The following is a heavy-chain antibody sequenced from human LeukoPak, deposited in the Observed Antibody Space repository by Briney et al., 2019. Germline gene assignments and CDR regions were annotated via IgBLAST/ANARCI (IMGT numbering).Heavy chain of an antibody. V-gene: IGHV1-3*03. CDR2: INAGNGNT. Sequence: GASVKVSCKASGYTFTSYAIHWVRQAPGQRLEWMGWINAGNGNTKYSQEFQGRVTITRDTSASTAYMELSSLRSEDMAVYYCARGKSSGYSPVDYWGQGTLVTVSS. CDR3: ARGKSSGYSPVDY. CDR1: GYTFTSYA. J-gene: IGHJ4*02. D-gene: IGHD3-22*01.